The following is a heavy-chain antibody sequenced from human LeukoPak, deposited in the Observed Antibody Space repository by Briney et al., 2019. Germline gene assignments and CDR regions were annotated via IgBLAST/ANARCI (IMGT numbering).Heavy chain of an antibody. D-gene: IGHD1-26*01. CDR1: GFTFSSYS. V-gene: IGHV3-48*04. CDR3: ARDRGWELNFDY. CDR2: ISGTSSTT. Sequence: GGSLRLSCAASGFTFSSYSMNWVRQAPGKGLEWVSYISGTSSTTHYADSVKGRFTISRDNAKNSLYLQMNSLRAEDTAVYYCARDRGWELNFDYWGQGTLVTVSS. J-gene: IGHJ4*02.